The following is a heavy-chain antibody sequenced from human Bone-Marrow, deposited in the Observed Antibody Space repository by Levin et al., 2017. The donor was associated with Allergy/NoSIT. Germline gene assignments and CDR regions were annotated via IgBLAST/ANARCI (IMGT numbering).Heavy chain of an antibody. V-gene: IGHV1-69*04. J-gene: IGHJ4*02. D-gene: IGHD6-6*01. Sequence: PGASVKVSCKASGDTFRSYTLHWVRQAPGQGLEWMGRIIPILDIVNSAQKFQGRVAINADKSTPTVYMELNNLRSEDAAIYYWARDNEGGQLDPFESWGQGTLVTVSS. CDR2: IIPILDIV. CDR1: GDTFRSYT. CDR3: ARDNEGGQLDPFES.